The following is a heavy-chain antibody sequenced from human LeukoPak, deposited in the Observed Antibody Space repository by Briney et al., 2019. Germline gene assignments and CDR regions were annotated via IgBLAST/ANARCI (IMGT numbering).Heavy chain of an antibody. Sequence: GGSLRPSCAASGFTFSSYAMHWVRQAPGKGLEWVAVISYDGSNKYYADSVKGRFTISRDNSKNTLHLQMNSLRVEDTAVYYCARPKWGSYYYYMDVWGKGTTVTVSS. CDR1: GFTFSSYA. CDR3: ARPKWGSYYYYMDV. V-gene: IGHV3-30-3*01. CDR2: ISYDGSNK. D-gene: IGHD1-26*01. J-gene: IGHJ6*03.